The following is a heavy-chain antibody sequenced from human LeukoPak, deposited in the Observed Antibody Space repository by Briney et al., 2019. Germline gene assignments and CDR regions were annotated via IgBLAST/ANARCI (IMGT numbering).Heavy chain of an antibody. V-gene: IGHV4-59*01. CDR1: XGXXXSYX. Sequence: EXXXLXXTVXXGXXXSYXXXXIRQPPGKGLEWIXYIYYSGSTNYNPSLKSRVTISVDTSKNQFSLKLTSVTAADTAVYYCARLHQIITSTDYFDYWGQGTLVTVSS. CDR2: IYYSGST. J-gene: IGHJ4*02. CDR3: ARLHQIITSTDYFDY. D-gene: IGHD3-22*01.